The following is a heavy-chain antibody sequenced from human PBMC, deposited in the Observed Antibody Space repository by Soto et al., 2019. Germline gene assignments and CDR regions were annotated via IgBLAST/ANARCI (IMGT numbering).Heavy chain of an antibody. J-gene: IGHJ6*02. Sequence: LRLSCAASGFTFSSYGMHWVRQAPGKGLEWVAVISYDGSNKYYADSVKGRFTISRDNSKNTLYLQMNSLRAEDTAVYYCAKDRRYGDYVRYYYGMDVWGQGTTVTVSS. CDR3: AKDRRYGDYVRYYYGMDV. V-gene: IGHV3-30*18. CDR1: GFTFSSYG. CDR2: ISYDGSNK. D-gene: IGHD4-17*01.